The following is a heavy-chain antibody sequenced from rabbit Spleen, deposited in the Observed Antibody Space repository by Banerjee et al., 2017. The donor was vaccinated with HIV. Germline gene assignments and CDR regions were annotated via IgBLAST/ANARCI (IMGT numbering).Heavy chain of an antibody. V-gene: IGHV1S45*01. D-gene: IGHD5-1*01. CDR3: ARDLHYGSV. CDR2: IGFGSTGNS. CDR1: GFTLSSYW. J-gene: IGHJ3*01. Sequence: QEQLVESGGDLVQPGGSLTLSCKASGFTLSSYWMSWVRQAPGKGLEWIGCIGFGSTGNSYYASWAKGRFTISKISSTTVTLQMTSLTGADTATYFCARDLHYGSVWGPGTLVTVS.